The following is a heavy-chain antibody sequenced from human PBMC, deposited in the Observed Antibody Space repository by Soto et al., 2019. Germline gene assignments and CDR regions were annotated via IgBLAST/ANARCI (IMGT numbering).Heavy chain of an antibody. Sequence: GGSLRLSCTASGFTFGDYAMSWFRQAPGKGLEWVGFIRSKAYGGTTEYAASVKGRFTISRDDSKSIAYLQMNSLKTEDTAVYYCTIAPEDIVVVVAAVRDYWGQGTLVTVSS. J-gene: IGHJ4*02. V-gene: IGHV3-49*03. CDR2: IRSKAYGGTT. CDR1: GFTFGDYA. D-gene: IGHD2-15*01. CDR3: TIAPEDIVVVVAAVRDY.